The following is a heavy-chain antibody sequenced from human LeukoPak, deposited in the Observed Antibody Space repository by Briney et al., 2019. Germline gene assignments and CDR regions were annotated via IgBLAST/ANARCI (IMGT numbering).Heavy chain of an antibody. V-gene: IGHV3-21*01. Sequence: GGSLRLSCAASGFTFSSYSMNWVRQAPGKGLEWVSSISSSSSYIYYADSVKGRFTISRDNAKNSLYLQMNSLRAEDTAVYYCARVGDSSGYYPDYWGQGTLVTVSS. CDR3: ARVGDSSGYYPDY. CDR1: GFTFSSYS. J-gene: IGHJ4*02. CDR2: ISSSSSYI. D-gene: IGHD3-22*01.